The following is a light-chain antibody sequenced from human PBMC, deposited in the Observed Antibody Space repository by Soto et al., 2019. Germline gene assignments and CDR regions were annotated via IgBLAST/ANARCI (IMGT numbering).Light chain of an antibody. CDR3: ASYTRTTTLV. V-gene: IGLV2-14*01. Sequence: QSALTQPASVSGSPGQSITISCTGTSSDIGAYKYVSWYQQYPGKAPKLIIYEVRNRPSGVSYRFSGSKSGNTASLTISGLQAEDEADYYCASYTRTTTLVFGGGTKLTVL. CDR1: SSDIGAYKY. J-gene: IGLJ2*01. CDR2: EVR.